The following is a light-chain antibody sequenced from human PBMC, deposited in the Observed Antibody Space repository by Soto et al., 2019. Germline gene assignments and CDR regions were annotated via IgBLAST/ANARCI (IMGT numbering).Light chain of an antibody. V-gene: IGKV1-5*01. Sequence: DITMSQSPSTLSASVGDRVTITCRASQSISSWLAWYQQKPGKAPKFLIYDASTLESGVPSRFSGSGFGTEFSLTISSLQPDDFGSYYCQHMRTFGQGTKV. CDR3: QHMRT. CDR2: DAS. J-gene: IGKJ1*01. CDR1: QSISSW.